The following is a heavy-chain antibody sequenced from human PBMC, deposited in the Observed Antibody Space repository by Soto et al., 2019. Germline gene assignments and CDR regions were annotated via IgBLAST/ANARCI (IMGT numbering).Heavy chain of an antibody. CDR1: GFTFSNYG. D-gene: IGHD3-10*01. CDR2: ISYDGSIE. J-gene: IGHJ4*02. V-gene: IGHV3-30*03. CDR3: GRDWVWFGADRIDY. Sequence: QVQLVESGGGVVQPGRSLRLSCAASGFTFSNYGMHWVRQAPGKGLDWVAVISYDGSIEYYSESVKGRFTMSRDNSENRVYLQMNSRRTEDTAVYFCGRDWVWFGADRIDYWGQGTLVTVSS.